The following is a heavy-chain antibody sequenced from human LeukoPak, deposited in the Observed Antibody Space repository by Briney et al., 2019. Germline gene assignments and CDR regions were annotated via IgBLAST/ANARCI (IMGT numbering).Heavy chain of an antibody. CDR2: ISGSGGST. D-gene: IGHD3-22*01. Sequence: GGSLRLSCAASGFTFSDYYMSWIRQAPGKGLEWVSAISGSGGSTYYADSVKGRFTISRDNSKNTLYLQMNSLRAEDTAVYYCAKLRGRYDSSGYYLEYYYYYMDVWGKGTTVTVSS. V-gene: IGHV3-23*01. CDR3: AKLRGRYDSSGYYLEYYYYYMDV. CDR1: GFTFSDYY. J-gene: IGHJ6*03.